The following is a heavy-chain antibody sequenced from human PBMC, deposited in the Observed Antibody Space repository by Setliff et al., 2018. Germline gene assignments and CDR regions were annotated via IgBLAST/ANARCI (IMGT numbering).Heavy chain of an antibody. J-gene: IGHJ6*01. CDR3: AKDSLEVVIALHGMDV. Sequence: PGGSLRLSCEVSGFIVSNNEMSWVRQAPGKGLEWVSVTYSDGRTNYADSVKGRFTISRDNSKNTLFLQMDSLRDDDTAVYYCAKDSLEVVIALHGMDVWGQGTTVTVSS. CDR2: TYSDGRT. D-gene: IGHD2-21*01. CDR1: GFIVSNNE. V-gene: IGHV3-53*05.